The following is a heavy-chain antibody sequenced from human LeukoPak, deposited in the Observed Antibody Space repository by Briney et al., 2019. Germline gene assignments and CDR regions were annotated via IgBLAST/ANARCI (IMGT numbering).Heavy chain of an antibody. CDR3: AKAIEMATIGLDY. Sequence: GGSLRLSCAASGFTFNSYAMSWVRQAPWERLQWVSGISDSGGNTYYADSVKGRFTISRDNSKNTLYLQMNSLRAEDTAVYYCAKAIEMATIGLDYWGQGTLVTVSS. CDR1: GFTFNSYA. V-gene: IGHV3-23*01. D-gene: IGHD5-12*01. CDR2: ISDSGGNT. J-gene: IGHJ4*02.